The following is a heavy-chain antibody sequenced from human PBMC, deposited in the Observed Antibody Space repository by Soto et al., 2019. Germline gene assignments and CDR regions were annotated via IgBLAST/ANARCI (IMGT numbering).Heavy chain of an antibody. CDR1: GGSISSGGYY. Sequence: QVQLQESGPGLVKPSQTLSLTCTVSGGSISSGGYYWSWIRQHPGKGLEWIGYIYYSGSTYYNPSLKSRVTISVDTSKHQFSLKLSSVTAADMAVYYCARGGIAAAAPPDYWGQGTLVTVSS. D-gene: IGHD6-13*01. J-gene: IGHJ4*02. CDR2: IYYSGST. CDR3: ARGGIAAAAPPDY. V-gene: IGHV4-31*03.